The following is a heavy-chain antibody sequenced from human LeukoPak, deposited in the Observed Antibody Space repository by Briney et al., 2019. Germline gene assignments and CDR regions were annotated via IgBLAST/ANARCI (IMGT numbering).Heavy chain of an antibody. J-gene: IGHJ4*02. D-gene: IGHD6-6*01. Sequence: ASVKVSCKASGYTFTSYGISWVRQAPGQGLEWMGWMNPNSGNTGYAQKFQGRVTMTRNTSISTAYMELSSLRSEDTAVYYCARGASSSGGYYFDYWGQGTLVTVSS. CDR2: MNPNSGNT. CDR3: ARGASSSGGYYFDY. CDR1: GYTFTSYG. V-gene: IGHV1-8*02.